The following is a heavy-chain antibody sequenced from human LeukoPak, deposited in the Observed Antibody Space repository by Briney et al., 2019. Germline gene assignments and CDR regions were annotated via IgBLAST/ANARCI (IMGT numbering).Heavy chain of an antibody. J-gene: IGHJ4*02. V-gene: IGHV4-31*03. CDR1: GGSISSGGYY. CDR3: ARGRGYYDSSGYYLDY. Sequence: PSQTLSLTCTVSGGSISSGGYYWSWIRQHPGKGLEWIGYIYYSGSTYYNPSLKSRVTISVDTSKNQFSLKLSSVTAADTAVYYCARGRGYYDSSGYYLDYWGQGTLVTVPS. D-gene: IGHD3-22*01. CDR2: IYYSGST.